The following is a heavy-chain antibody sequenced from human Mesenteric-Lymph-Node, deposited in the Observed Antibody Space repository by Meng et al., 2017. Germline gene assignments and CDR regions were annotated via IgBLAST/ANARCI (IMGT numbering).Heavy chain of an antibody. J-gene: IGHJ5*02. CDR3: ARDSSPPHPHPGWFDP. CDR2: IIPIFGTA. CDR1: GGTVSSYA. D-gene: IGHD1-14*01. Sequence: QGQLVQFGAEGKKPGSSGKVSCKASGGTVSSYAISWVRKAPGQGLEWMGGIIPIFGTANYAQKFQGRVTITADESTSTAYMELSSLRSEDTAVYYCARDSSPPHPHPGWFDPWGQGTLVTVSS. V-gene: IGHV1-69*01.